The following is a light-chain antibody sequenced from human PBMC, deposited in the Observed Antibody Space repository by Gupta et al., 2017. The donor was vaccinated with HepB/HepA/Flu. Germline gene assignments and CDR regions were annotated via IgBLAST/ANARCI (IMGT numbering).Light chain of an antibody. CDR1: KWLSSS. Sequence: YEFIQPASVSVSPGQTANITCSGDKWLSSSGWWYQQKPGQSPVLVIYQHTKRPSGIPDRFSGSNSGDTATLTISGTQTIDEADYYCQAWVGNIFAVFGGGTKLTVL. CDR2: QHT. CDR3: QAWVGNIFAV. V-gene: IGLV3-1*01. J-gene: IGLJ2*01.